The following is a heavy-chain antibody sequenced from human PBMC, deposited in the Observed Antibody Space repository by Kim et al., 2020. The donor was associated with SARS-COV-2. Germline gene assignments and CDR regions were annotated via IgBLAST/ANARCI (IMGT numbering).Heavy chain of an antibody. Sequence: SVKVSCKASGGTFSSYAISWVRQAPGQGLEWMGRIIPILGIANYAQKFQGRVTITADKSTSTANMELSSLRSEDTAVYYCARVAVAGSLQLDYWGQGTLVTVSS. CDR2: IIPILGIA. V-gene: IGHV1-69*04. CDR1: GGTFSSYA. CDR3: ARVAVAGSLQLDY. D-gene: IGHD6-19*01. J-gene: IGHJ4*02.